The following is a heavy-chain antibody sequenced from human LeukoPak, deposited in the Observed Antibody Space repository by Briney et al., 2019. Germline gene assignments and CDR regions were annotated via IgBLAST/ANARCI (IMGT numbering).Heavy chain of an antibody. Sequence: GGSLRLSCAASGFTFSDYYMSWIRRAPGKGLEWVSYISSSGSTIYYADSVKGRFTISRDNSKNTLYLQMNSLRAEDTAVYYCARGTPSSSGWLYYGMDVWGQGTTVTVSS. CDR2: ISSSGSTI. CDR1: GFTFSDYY. V-gene: IGHV3-11*04. CDR3: ARGTPSSSGWLYYGMDV. D-gene: IGHD6-19*01. J-gene: IGHJ6*02.